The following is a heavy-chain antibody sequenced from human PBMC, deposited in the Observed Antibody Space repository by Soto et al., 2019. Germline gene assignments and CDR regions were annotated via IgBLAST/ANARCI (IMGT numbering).Heavy chain of an antibody. CDR3: ATGRRGGGFGGMDV. J-gene: IGHJ6*02. CDR2: ISPIDDST. Sequence: EEQLLESGGGFVQQGRSLRLSCSASEFSLSKYAMAWVRQAPGKGLDWVSAISPIDDSTYYADSVDGRFTISRDKSENKVFLEMTNLRVEDTAIYYWATGRRGGGFGGMDVWGQGTTVTVS. CDR1: EFSLSKYA. V-gene: IGHV3-23*01. D-gene: IGHD2-15*01.